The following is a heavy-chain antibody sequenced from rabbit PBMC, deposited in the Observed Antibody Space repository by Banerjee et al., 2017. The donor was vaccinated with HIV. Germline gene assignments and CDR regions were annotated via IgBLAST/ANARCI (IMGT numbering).Heavy chain of an antibody. CDR1: GIDFSSYYY. Sequence: QQQLEESGGGLVKPGGTLTLTCKASGIDFSSYYYMCWFRQAPGKGPEWIGCIYTGSIANTYYANWAKGRFTISRTSSTTVALQMTSLTAADTATYFCVRDRDPATNDYRKLDLWGQGTLVTVS. CDR2: IYTGSIANT. D-gene: IGHD2-1*01. V-gene: IGHV1S45*01. CDR3: VRDRDPATNDYRKLDL. J-gene: IGHJ3*01.